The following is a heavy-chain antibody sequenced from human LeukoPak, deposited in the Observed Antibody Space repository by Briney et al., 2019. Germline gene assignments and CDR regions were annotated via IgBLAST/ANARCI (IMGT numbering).Heavy chain of an antibody. J-gene: IGHJ4*02. Sequence: SVKVSCKASGGTFSSYAISWVRQAPGQGLEWMGGIIPIFGTANYAQKFQGWVTMTRDTSISTAYMELSRLRSDDTAVYYCARAERHSWLQFYFDYWGQGTLVTVSS. CDR3: ARAERHSWLQFYFDY. CDR1: GGTFSSYA. CDR2: IIPIFGTA. D-gene: IGHD5-24*01. V-gene: IGHV1-69*05.